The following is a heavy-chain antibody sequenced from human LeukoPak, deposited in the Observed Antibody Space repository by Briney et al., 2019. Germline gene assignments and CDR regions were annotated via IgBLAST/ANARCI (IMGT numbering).Heavy chain of an antibody. D-gene: IGHD2-15*01. Sequence: SVKVSCKASGGTFSSYALSWVRQAPGQGLEWMGRIIPILDIASYAQKFQDRVTITADESTGTAYMELSSLRSEDTAIYYCARDNPPYCNGGSCYSYWGQGTWSPSPQ. CDR2: IIPILDIA. CDR1: GGTFSSYA. CDR3: ARDNPPYCNGGSCYSY. J-gene: IGHJ4*02. V-gene: IGHV1-69*04.